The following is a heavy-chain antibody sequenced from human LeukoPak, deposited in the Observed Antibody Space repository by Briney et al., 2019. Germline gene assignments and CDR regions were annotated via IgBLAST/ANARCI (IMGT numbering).Heavy chain of an antibody. J-gene: IGHJ1*01. CDR2: INPSGGST. V-gene: IGHV1-46*01. Sequence: ASVKVSCKASGYTFTSYYMHWVRQAPGQGLEWMGIINPSGGSTSYAQKFQGRVTMTRDTSISTAYMELSRLRSDDTAVYYCARVLSGYPEYFQHWGQGTLVTVSS. CDR3: ARVLSGYPEYFQH. D-gene: IGHD3-22*01. CDR1: GYTFTSYY.